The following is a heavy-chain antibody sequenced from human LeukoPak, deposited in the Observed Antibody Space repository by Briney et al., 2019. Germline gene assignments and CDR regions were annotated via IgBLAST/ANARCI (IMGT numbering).Heavy chain of an antibody. J-gene: IGHJ1*01. V-gene: IGHV3-11*01. Sequence: GGSPRLSCVASGFTFSDYYMSWIRQAPGKGLEWISYISTSSSTIYYADSVKGRFTISRDNAKNSLYLQMNSLRVEDTAVYYCARRQYSDDSAYQYWGQGTLVTVSS. CDR3: ARRQYSDDSAYQY. D-gene: IGHD3-22*01. CDR2: ISTSSSTI. CDR1: GFTFSDYY.